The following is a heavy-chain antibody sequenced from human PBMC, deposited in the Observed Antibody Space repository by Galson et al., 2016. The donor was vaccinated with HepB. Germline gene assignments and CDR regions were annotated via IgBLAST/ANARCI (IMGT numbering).Heavy chain of an antibody. CDR1: GFTFSTYG. Sequence: SLRLSCAASGFTFSTYGLHWVRQAPGKGLEWVAVISYDGSNKYYADSVKGRFTISRDDSENTLYLQMNSLRPEDTAVYYGAKDLGPYCSGGSCYGVDVWGQGTTVTVSS. J-gene: IGHJ6*02. CDR3: AKDLGPYCSGGSCYGVDV. CDR2: ISYDGSNK. V-gene: IGHV3-30*18. D-gene: IGHD2-15*01.